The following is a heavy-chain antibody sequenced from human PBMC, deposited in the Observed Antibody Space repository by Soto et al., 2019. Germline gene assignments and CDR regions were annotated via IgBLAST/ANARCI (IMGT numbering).Heavy chain of an antibody. D-gene: IGHD6-19*01. CDR2: FSGTDKGT. V-gene: IGHV3-23*01. CDR1: GFTFSSYA. CDR3: AKGGRRISGWIGTFYYYGLDV. Sequence: EVLLLESGGGLVQPGGSLRLSGAASGFTFSSYAMSWVRQGPGKGLEWVSGFSGTDKGTYYADSVKGRFTISRDNSKNTLYLQMNSLSAEDTAVYYCAKGGRRISGWIGTFYYYGLDVWGQGTTVTISS. J-gene: IGHJ6*02.